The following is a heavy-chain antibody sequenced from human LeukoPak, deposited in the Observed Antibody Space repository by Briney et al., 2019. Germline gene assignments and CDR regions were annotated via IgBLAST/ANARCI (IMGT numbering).Heavy chain of an antibody. D-gene: IGHD3-22*01. Sequence: GSSVKVSCKASGGTFSSYSIGWVRQAPGQGLEWLERIIPILGIANYAQKFQGRVTITADKSTSTAYMELSSLRSEDTAVYYCARALYDSSAYTNWFDPWGQGTLVTVSS. CDR3: ARALYDSSAYTNWFDP. CDR1: GGTFSSYS. V-gene: IGHV1-69*02. CDR2: IIPILGIA. J-gene: IGHJ5*02.